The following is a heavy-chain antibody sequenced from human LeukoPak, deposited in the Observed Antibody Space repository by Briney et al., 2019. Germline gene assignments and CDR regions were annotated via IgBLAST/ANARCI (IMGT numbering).Heavy chain of an antibody. CDR1: GGSISSSSYY. V-gene: IGHV4-39*01. Sequence: SETLSLTCTVSGGSISSSSYYWGWIRQPPGKGLEWIRSIYYSGSAYYNPSLKSRVTISVDTSKDQFSLKLSSVTAADTAVYYCARRPYCSSTSCYEYWFDPWGQGTLVTVSS. CDR3: ARRPYCSSTSCYEYWFDP. D-gene: IGHD2-2*01. CDR2: IYYSGSA. J-gene: IGHJ5*02.